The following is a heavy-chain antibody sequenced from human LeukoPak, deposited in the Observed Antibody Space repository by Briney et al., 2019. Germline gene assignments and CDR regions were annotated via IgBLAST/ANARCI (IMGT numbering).Heavy chain of an antibody. V-gene: IGHV3-74*01. CDR3: ARDPGVRGVYYNYFDP. CDR2: LNGDESPA. D-gene: IGHD3-10*01. CDR1: GFTISSYW. Sequence: GGSLTLTCAASGFTISSYWWHWVRQSPGQGLLWVSRLNGDESPATYADSVNGRFTISRDNSMNSLYLQMSSSGAKQSAVYYCARDPGVRGVYYNYFDPWGQGTLVTVSS. J-gene: IGHJ5*02.